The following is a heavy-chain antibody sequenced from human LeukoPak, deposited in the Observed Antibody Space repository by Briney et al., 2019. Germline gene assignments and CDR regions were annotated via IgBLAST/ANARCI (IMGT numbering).Heavy chain of an antibody. CDR2: MSGSGGIT. D-gene: IGHD3-3*01. Sequence: PGGSLRLSCAASGFTFSSYAMSWVRQAPGKGLEWVSAMSGSGGITYYADSVMGRFTVSRDNSKNTLYLQMNSLRAEDTAVYYCAKVLRNFWSGYSYWGQGTLVTVSS. CDR3: AKVLRNFWSGYSY. J-gene: IGHJ4*02. CDR1: GFTFSSYA. V-gene: IGHV3-23*01.